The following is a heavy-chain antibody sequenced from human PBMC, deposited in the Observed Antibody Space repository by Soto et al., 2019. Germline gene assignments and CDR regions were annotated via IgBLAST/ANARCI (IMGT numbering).Heavy chain of an antibody. CDR3: ARAIGPTLFDY. J-gene: IGHJ4*02. CDR2: IGTTGDT. CDR1: GFTFSSYA. Sequence: GGSLRLSCAASGFTFSSYAMSWVRQAPGKGLEWVSAIGTTGDTYCAGSVKGRFTISRENAKNSLYLQMNSLRAGDTAIYFCARAIGPTLFDYWGQGTLVTVSS. V-gene: IGHV3-13*01. D-gene: IGHD3-22*01.